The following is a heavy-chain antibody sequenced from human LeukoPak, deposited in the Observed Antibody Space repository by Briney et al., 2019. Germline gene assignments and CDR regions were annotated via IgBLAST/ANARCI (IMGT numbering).Heavy chain of an antibody. Sequence: SETLSLTCTVSGGSISSYYWSWIRQPPGKGLEWIGYIYYSGSTNYNPSLKSRVTISVDTSKNQFSLKLSSVTAADTAVYYCARVVYHRYSSGWYFDLWGRGTLVTVSS. CDR2: IYYSGST. D-gene: IGHD6-19*01. CDR3: ARVVYHRYSSGWYFDL. V-gene: IGHV4-59*01. CDR1: GGSISSYY. J-gene: IGHJ2*01.